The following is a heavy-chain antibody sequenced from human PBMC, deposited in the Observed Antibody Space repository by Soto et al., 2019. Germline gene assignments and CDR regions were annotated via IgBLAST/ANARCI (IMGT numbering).Heavy chain of an antibody. Sequence: PGESLKISCKGSGDSFTSYWIGWVRQMPGKGLEWMGIIYPGDSDTRYSPSFQGQVTISADKSISTAYLQWSSLKASDTAMYYYGRVAVAGTVFYYGVGVWGEGARVTV. V-gene: IGHV5-51*01. J-gene: IGHJ6*01. D-gene: IGHD6-13*01. CDR1: GDSFTSYW. CDR3: GRVAVAGTVFYYGVGV. CDR2: IYPGDSDT.